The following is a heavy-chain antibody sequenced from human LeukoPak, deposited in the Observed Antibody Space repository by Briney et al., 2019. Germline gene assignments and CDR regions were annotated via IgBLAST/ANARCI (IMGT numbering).Heavy chain of an antibody. CDR3: ARLQVVPAAMKGIWFDP. J-gene: IGHJ5*02. CDR2: MNPNSGNT. D-gene: IGHD2-2*01. CDR1: GYTFTSYD. Sequence: GASVKVSCKASGYTFTSYDINWVRQATGQGLEWMGWMNPNSGNTGYAQKFQGRVTMTRNTSISTAYMELSSLRSEDTAVYYCARLQVVPAAMKGIWFDPWGQGTLVTVSS. V-gene: IGHV1-8*01.